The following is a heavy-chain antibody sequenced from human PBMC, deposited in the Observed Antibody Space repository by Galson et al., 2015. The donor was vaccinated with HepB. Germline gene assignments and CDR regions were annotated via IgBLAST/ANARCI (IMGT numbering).Heavy chain of an antibody. J-gene: IGHJ4*02. CDR1: GDSVSSDSIA. Sequence: CAISGDSVSSDSIAWNRIRQSPSRGLEWLGRTYYRSEWYNDYAVSVKSRIIIKPDTSKNQFSLQLNSVTPEDTATYYCARGFSLDYWGQGTLVTVSS. CDR3: ARGFSLDY. CDR2: TYYRSEWYN. V-gene: IGHV6-1*01.